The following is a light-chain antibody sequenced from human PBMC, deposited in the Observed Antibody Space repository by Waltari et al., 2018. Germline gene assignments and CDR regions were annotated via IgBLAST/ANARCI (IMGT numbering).Light chain of an antibody. CDR2: RAS. CDR3: QQHGTLPAT. Sequence: EIVLTQSPGTASLYPGDRVTLSCRASQSVGSSSLAWYQQKPGQAPRLVIYRASRRATGIPDRFSGSGSGTDFSLTISRMEPEDFAVYYCQQHGTLPATFGQGTKVEIK. J-gene: IGKJ1*01. CDR1: QSVGSSS. V-gene: IGKV3-20*01.